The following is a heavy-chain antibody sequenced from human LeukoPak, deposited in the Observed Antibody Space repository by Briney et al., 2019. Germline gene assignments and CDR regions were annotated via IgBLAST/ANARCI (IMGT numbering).Heavy chain of an antibody. CDR1: GGSISSTHW. CDR3: ARDQWLLRGGDHDAFDI. CDR2: IFHSGTT. J-gene: IGHJ3*02. Sequence: PSGTLSLTCAVSGGSISSTHWWNWVRQPPGKGLEWIGEIFHSGTTNYNPSLKSRVTTSIDKSKNQFFLKLSSVTAADTAVYYCARDQWLLRGGDHDAFDIWGQGTMVTVSS. D-gene: IGHD6-19*01. V-gene: IGHV4-4*02.